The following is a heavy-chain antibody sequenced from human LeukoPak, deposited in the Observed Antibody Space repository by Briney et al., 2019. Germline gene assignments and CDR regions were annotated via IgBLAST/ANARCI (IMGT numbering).Heavy chain of an antibody. D-gene: IGHD6-6*01. J-gene: IGHJ4*02. Sequence: GGSLRLSCAVSGFTVSNDYMSWVRQAPGKWLEWVSVIYGGGSTYYADSVRGRFTISRDNSENTLYLQMDSLRAEDTAVYYCTRLLPSSHHFFDSWGQGTLVTVSS. CDR2: IYGGGST. V-gene: IGHV3-53*01. CDR3: TRLLPSSHHFFDS. CDR1: GFTVSNDY.